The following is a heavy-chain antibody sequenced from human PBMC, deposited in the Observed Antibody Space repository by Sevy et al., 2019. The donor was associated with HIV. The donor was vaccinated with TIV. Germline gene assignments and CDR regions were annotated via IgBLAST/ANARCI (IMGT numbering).Heavy chain of an antibody. J-gene: IGHJ6*02. D-gene: IGHD6-13*01. Sequence: GGSLRLSCAASGFTFSSYDMHWVRQAPGKGLEWVAVISYDGSNKYYADSVKGRFTISRDNSKNTLYLQMNSLRAEDTAVYYCAKDKVSSSSWYGMDVWGQGTTVTVSS. V-gene: IGHV3-30*18. CDR3: AKDKVSSSSWYGMDV. CDR1: GFTFSSYD. CDR2: ISYDGSNK.